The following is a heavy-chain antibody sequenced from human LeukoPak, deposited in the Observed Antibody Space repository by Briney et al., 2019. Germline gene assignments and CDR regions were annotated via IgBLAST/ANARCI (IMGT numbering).Heavy chain of an antibody. CDR2: ISGSGSST. J-gene: IGHJ4*02. Sequence: GGSLRLSCAASGFTFSSYAMSWVRQAPGKGLEWVSAISGSGSSTYYADSVKGRFTISRDNSKNTLYLQMNSLRAEDTAVYYCAKTLYDYYDSSGYDYWGQGTLVTVSS. V-gene: IGHV3-23*01. CDR3: AKTLYDYYDSSGYDY. CDR1: GFTFSSYA. D-gene: IGHD3-22*01.